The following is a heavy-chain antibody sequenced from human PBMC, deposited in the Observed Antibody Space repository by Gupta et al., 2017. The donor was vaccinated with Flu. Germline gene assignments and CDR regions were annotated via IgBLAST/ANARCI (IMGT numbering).Heavy chain of an antibody. CDR3: ARIAAAGTGNYMDV. J-gene: IGHJ6*03. Sequence: EVQLVESGGGLVKPGGSLRLSCPASGFTFMTAWMTWVRQAPGKGLQWIGRIKSPFDGGSTDYASPVKGRFTISRDDSKNTVYLQMNGLRTEDTALYYCARIAAAGTGNYMDVWGKGTTVTVSS. CDR2: IKSPFDGGST. CDR1: GFTFMTAW. D-gene: IGHD6-25*01. V-gene: IGHV3-15*01.